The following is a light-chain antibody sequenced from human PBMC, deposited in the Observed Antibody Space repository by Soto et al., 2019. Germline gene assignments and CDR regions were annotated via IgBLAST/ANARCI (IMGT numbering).Light chain of an antibody. Sequence: EIALPQSPDTLSLSPGEGATLSCRASQSVTNNYLAWYQQKPGQAPRLLIYGASNRATGIPDRFSGSGSGTDFSLTISRLEPEDFAVYYCQQYGNSLETFGQGTNVDIK. CDR2: GAS. CDR1: QSVTNNY. CDR3: QQYGNSLET. J-gene: IGKJ1*01. V-gene: IGKV3-20*01.